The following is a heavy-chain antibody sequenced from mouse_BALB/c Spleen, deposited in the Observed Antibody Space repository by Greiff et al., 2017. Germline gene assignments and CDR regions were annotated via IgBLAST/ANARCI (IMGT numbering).Heavy chain of an antibody. CDR1: GFNIKDYY. J-gene: IGHJ4*01. CDR2: INPYNDGT. D-gene: IGHD1-1*01. V-gene: IGHV1-14*01. Sequence: VQLQQSGAELVRPGALVKLSCKASGFNIKDYYMHWVKQKPGQGLEWIGYINPYNDGTKYNEKFKGKATLTSDKSSSTAYMELSSLTSEDSAVYYCARRRYGYDAMDYWGQGTSVTVSS. CDR3: ARRRYGYDAMDY.